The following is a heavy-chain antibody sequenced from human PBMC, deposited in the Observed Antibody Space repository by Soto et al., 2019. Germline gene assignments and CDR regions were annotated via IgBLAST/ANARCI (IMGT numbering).Heavy chain of an antibody. J-gene: IGHJ5*02. Sequence: SETLSLTCAVSDGSISSSNWWSWVRQPPGKGLEWIGEIHHSGITNYNPSLKSRVTISVDKSKNQFSLKVNSVTAADTAVYYCARSRTGSGWLDNWGQGILVTVSS. V-gene: IGHV4-4*02. CDR1: DGSISSSNW. CDR3: ARSRTGSGWLDN. CDR2: IHHSGIT. D-gene: IGHD6-19*01.